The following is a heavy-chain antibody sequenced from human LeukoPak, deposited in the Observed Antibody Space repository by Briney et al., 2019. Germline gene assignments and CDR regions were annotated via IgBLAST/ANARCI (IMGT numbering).Heavy chain of an antibody. D-gene: IGHD2-2*01. CDR3: ARQVDVGCTGTSCYGHGAFHI. CDR1: GVSFSGHY. J-gene: IGHJ3*02. CDR2: IDHSGST. Sequence: SETLSLTCAVYGVSFSGHYWSWIRQPPGKGLEWIGEIDHSGSTNYNPSLKSRVTISVDTSKNQFSLEVTSVTAADTAVYYCARQVDVGCTGTSCYGHGAFHIWGQGTVVAVSS. V-gene: IGHV4-34*01.